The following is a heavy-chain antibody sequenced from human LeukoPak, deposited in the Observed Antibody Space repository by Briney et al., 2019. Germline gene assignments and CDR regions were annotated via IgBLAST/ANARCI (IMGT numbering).Heavy chain of an antibody. Sequence: SETLSLTCTVSGGSISSGSYYWSWIRQPAGKGLEWIGRIYTSGSTNYNPSLKSRVTISVDTSKNQFSLKLSSVTAADTAVYYCARDRGYSNYDYYYYYYMDVWGKGTTVTVSS. CDR3: ARDRGYSNYDYYYYYYMDV. CDR2: IYTSGST. D-gene: IGHD4-11*01. V-gene: IGHV4-61*02. J-gene: IGHJ6*03. CDR1: GGSISSGSYY.